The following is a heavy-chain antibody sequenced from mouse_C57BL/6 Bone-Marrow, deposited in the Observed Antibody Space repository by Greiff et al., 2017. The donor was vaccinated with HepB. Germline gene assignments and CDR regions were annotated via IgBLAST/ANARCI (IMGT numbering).Heavy chain of an antibody. CDR2: IDPSDSET. V-gene: IGHV1-52*01. D-gene: IGHD1-1*01. CDR1: GYTFTSYW. J-gene: IGHJ2*01. CDR3: ARAGFYYYGSSGGVLDY. Sequence: QVQLKQPGAELVRPGSSVKLSCKASGYTFTSYWMHWVKQRPIQGLEWIGNIDPSDSETHYNQKFKDKATLTVDKSSSTAYMQLSSLTSEDYAVYYCARAGFYYYGSSGGVLDYWGQGTTLTVSS.